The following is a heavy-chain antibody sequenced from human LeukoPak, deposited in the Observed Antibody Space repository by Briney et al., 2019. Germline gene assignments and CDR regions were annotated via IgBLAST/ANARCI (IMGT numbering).Heavy chain of an antibody. CDR3: ATDRKIQGAFDY. J-gene: IGHJ4*02. D-gene: IGHD3-16*01. CDR1: GGTFSSYA. CDR2: IIPILGIA. Sequence: SVKVSCKASGGTFSSYAISWVRQAPGQGLEWMGRIIPILGIANYAQKFQGRVTITADKSTSTAYMELSSLRSEDTAVYYCATDRKIQGAFDYWGQGTLVTVSS. V-gene: IGHV1-69*04.